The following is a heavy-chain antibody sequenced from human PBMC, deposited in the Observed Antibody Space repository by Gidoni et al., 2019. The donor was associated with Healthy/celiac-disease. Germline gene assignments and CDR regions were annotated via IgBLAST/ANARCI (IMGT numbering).Heavy chain of an antibody. CDR3: ARGFFYGSGSYYVRDWDDYYGMDV. CDR1: GYTFTGYY. V-gene: IGHV1-2*02. CDR2: INTTSGGK. J-gene: IGHJ6*02. Sequence: QVQLVQSGAEVKKPGASVKVSCKASGYTFTGYYMHWVRQAPGQGLAWMGWINTTSGGKNYAQKCQGRVTMTRDTSISTAYMELSRLRSDDTAVYYCARGFFYGSGSYYVRDWDDYYGMDVWGQGTTVTVSS. D-gene: IGHD3-10*01.